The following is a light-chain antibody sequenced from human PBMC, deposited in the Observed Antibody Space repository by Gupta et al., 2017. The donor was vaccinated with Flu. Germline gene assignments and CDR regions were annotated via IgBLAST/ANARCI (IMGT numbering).Light chain of an antibody. J-gene: IGKJ2*01. CDR1: QSVSNY. CDR2: DAS. Sequence: ERATLSCRASQSVSNYLAWYQQKPGQAPRLLIYDASNRATGIPARFSGSGSRTDFTLTISSLEPEDFAVYYCQQRSNWPSATFGQGTKLEIK. V-gene: IGKV3-11*01. CDR3: QQRSNWPSAT.